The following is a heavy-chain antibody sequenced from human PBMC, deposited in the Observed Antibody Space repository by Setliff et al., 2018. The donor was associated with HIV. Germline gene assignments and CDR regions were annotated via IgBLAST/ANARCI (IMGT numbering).Heavy chain of an antibody. CDR1: GGSISSYY. V-gene: IGHV4-4*09. D-gene: IGHD6-19*01. J-gene: IGHJ4*02. Sequence: PSETLSLTCSVSGGSISSYYWSWIRQPPGKGLEWIGYIYTTGSTNYNPSLKSRVTMSVDTSKNQFSLRLTSVTAADTAVYYCARAASIAVAGDHWGQGTLVT. CDR3: ARAASIAVAGDH. CDR2: IYTTGST.